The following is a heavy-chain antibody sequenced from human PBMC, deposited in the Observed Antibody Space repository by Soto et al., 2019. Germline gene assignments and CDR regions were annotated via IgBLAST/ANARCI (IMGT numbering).Heavy chain of an antibody. CDR1: GDSVSSNSAA. Sequence: QVQLQQSGPGLVKPSQTLSLTCDISGDSVSSNSAAWTWIRQSPSRGLESLGRTYYRSKWYNQYVLSVKSRITINADTSKNQFSLQLNSVSPEDAAVYYCARWDHDYGYLDVWGLGTTVSVSS. CDR3: ARWDHDYGYLDV. CDR2: TYYRSKWYN. J-gene: IGHJ6*02. V-gene: IGHV6-1*01. D-gene: IGHD4-17*01.